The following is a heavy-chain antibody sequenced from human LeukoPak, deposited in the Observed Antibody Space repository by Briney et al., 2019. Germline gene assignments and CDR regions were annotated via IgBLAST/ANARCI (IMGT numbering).Heavy chain of an antibody. D-gene: IGHD5-12*01. CDR1: GYTFTSYG. J-gene: IGHJ4*02. CDR2: ISAYNGNT. Sequence: ASVKVSCKASGYTFTSYGISWVRQAPGQGLEWMGWISAYNGNTNYAQSFQGRVTMTRDTSISTAYMELKRLRSDDTAVYYCARGYRGGDYWGQGTLVTVSS. V-gene: IGHV1-18*01. CDR3: ARGYRGGDY.